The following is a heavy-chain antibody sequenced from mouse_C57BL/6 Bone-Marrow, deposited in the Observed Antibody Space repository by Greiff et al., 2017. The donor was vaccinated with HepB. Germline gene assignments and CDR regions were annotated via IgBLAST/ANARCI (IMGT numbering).Heavy chain of an antibody. Sequence: QVQLQQSGPGLVQPSQSLSITCTVSGFSLTSYGVHWVRQSPGKGLEWLGVIWSGGSTDYNAAFLSRLSISKDNSKSQVFFKMNSLQADDTAIYYCARRNYYRYAMGCWGQGTSVTVSS. D-gene: IGHD2-14*01. CDR2: IWSGGST. CDR3: ARRNYYRYAMGC. V-gene: IGHV2-2*01. J-gene: IGHJ4*01. CDR1: GFSLTSYG.